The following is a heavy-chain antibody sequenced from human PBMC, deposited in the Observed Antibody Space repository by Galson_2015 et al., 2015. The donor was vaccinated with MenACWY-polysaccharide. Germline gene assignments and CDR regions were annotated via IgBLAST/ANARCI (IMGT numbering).Heavy chain of an antibody. CDR3: ARGTRGNNFWDYYGSGSHFDY. CDR1: GGSFSGYY. J-gene: IGHJ4*02. V-gene: IGHV4-34*01. CDR2: INHSGST. D-gene: IGHD3-10*01. Sequence: LSLTCAVYGGSFSGYYWSWIRQPPGKGLEWIGEINHSGSTNYNPSLKSRVTISVDTSKNQFSLKLSSVTAADTAVYYCARGTRGNNFWDYYGSGSHFDYWGQGTLVTVSS.